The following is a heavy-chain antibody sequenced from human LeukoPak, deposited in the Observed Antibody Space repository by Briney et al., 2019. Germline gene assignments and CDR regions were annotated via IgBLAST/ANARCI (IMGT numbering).Heavy chain of an antibody. CDR1: GGSISSYY. CDR3: ARDPVVPGSRDY. D-gene: IGHD2-2*01. J-gene: IGHJ4*02. Sequence: PSETLSLTCTVSGGSISSYYWSWIRQPPGKGLEWIGYIYYSGSTNYNPSLKSRVTISVDTSKNQFSLKLSSVTAADTAVYYCARDPVVPGSRDYWGQGTPVTVSS. CDR2: IYYSGST. V-gene: IGHV4-59*01.